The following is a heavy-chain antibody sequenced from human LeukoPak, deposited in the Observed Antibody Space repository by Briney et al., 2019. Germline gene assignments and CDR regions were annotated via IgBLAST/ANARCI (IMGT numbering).Heavy chain of an antibody. CDR1: GGTFSSYA. J-gene: IGHJ3*02. D-gene: IGHD3-3*01. Sequence: GASVKVSCKASGGTFSSYAISWVRQAPGQGLEWMGRIIPIFGTANYAQKFQGRVTITTDESTSTAYMELSSLRSEDTAVYYCASGRITIFGVAVDAFDIWGQGTMVTVSS. CDR2: IIPIFGTA. CDR3: ASGRITIFGVAVDAFDI. V-gene: IGHV1-69*05.